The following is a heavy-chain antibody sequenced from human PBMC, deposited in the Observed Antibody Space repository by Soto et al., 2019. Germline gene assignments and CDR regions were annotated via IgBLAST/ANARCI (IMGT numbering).Heavy chain of an antibody. Sequence: ASVKVSCKASGYTFTSYAMHWVRQAPGQRLEWMGRINAGNGNTKYSQKFQGRVTITRDTSASTAYMELSSLRSEDTAVCYCARDGHSYGHPMFYYWGQGTLVTVSS. CDR3: ARDGHSYGHPMFYY. J-gene: IGHJ4*02. CDR1: GYTFTSYA. CDR2: INAGNGNT. D-gene: IGHD5-18*01. V-gene: IGHV1-3*01.